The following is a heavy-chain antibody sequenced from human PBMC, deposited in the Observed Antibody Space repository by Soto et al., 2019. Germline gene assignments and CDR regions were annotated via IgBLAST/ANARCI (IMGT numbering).Heavy chain of an antibody. CDR3: ARNKHYYDSSGYIFDY. CDR1: GGSISSYY. D-gene: IGHD3-22*01. J-gene: IGHJ4*02. CDR2: IYYSGST. V-gene: IGHV4-59*01. Sequence: PSETLSLTCTVSGGSISSYYWSWIRQPPGKGLEWIGYIYYSGSTNYNPSLKSRVTISVDTSKNQFSLKLSSVTAADTAVYYCARNKHYYDSSGYIFDYWGQGTLVTVSS.